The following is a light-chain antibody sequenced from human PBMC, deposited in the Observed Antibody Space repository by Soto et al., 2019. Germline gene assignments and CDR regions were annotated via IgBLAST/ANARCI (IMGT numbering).Light chain of an antibody. Sequence: QSVLTQPRSVSGSPGQSVTISCTGTGSNVGAYNYVSWYQKHPGKAPKLMIYDVSNRPSGVPDRFSGSKSANTASLTISGHQPEDEADYYCCSYAGTYIHYVFGSGTKLTVL. J-gene: IGLJ1*01. CDR1: GSNVGAYNY. V-gene: IGLV2-11*01. CDR2: DVS. CDR3: CSYAGTYIHYV.